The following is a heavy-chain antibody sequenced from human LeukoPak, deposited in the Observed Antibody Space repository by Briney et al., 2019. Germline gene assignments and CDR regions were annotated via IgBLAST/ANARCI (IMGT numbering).Heavy chain of an antibody. CDR2: IQQDGSEK. Sequence: GESLRLSCPASGFTFSDYWMSWVRQAPGKGLEWVANIQQDGSEKYYVDSVKGRFTISRDNAKKSLFLQVSSLRGEDTAVYYCARDRGFSYGIDFWGQGTLVTVSS. V-gene: IGHV3-7*04. CDR3: ARDRGFSYGIDF. J-gene: IGHJ4*02. D-gene: IGHD5-18*01. CDR1: GFTFSDYW.